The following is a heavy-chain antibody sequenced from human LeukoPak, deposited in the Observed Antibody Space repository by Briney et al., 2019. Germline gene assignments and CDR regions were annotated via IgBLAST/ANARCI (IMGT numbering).Heavy chain of an antibody. Sequence: PGGSLRLSCAASGFTFSSYWMSWVRQAPGKGLEWVANIKQDGSEKYYVDSVKGRFTISRDNAKNSLYLQMNSLRAEDTALYYCARKRASSSWYGLDYYYYMDVWGKGTTVTVSS. J-gene: IGHJ6*03. CDR1: GFTFSSYW. CDR2: IKQDGSEK. CDR3: ARKRASSSWYGLDYYYYMDV. D-gene: IGHD6-13*01. V-gene: IGHV3-7*03.